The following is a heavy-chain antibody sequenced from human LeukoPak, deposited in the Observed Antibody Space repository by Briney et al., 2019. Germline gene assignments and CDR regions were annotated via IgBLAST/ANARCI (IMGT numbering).Heavy chain of an antibody. D-gene: IGHD1-26*01. J-gene: IGHJ5*02. CDR3: ARDNSVGEAAWWFDP. Sequence: ASVKVSCKASGYSFTSYYMHWVRQAPGQGLEWMGFINPSGSSAAYAQKFQGRLTMTRDMFTSTDYMELTSLTSDDTAVYYCARDNSVGEAAWWFDPWGQGTLVTVSS. CDR2: INPSGSSA. CDR1: GYSFTSYY. V-gene: IGHV1-46*01.